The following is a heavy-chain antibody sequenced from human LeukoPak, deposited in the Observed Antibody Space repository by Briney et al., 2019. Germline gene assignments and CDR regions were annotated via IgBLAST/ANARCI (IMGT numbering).Heavy chain of an antibody. J-gene: IGHJ6*02. CDR2: ISPVSSYT. CDR1: GFSFNSYT. D-gene: IGHD2/OR15-2a*01. Sequence: GGSLRLSCLASGFSFNSYTMNWVREAPGKGLEWVSTISPVSSYTWYAESVKGRFTISRDNPKNSLYLQMDSLRAEDTAVYYCVRDVSRRIGMDVWGQGATVTVSS. V-gene: IGHV3-21*01. CDR3: VRDVSRRIGMDV.